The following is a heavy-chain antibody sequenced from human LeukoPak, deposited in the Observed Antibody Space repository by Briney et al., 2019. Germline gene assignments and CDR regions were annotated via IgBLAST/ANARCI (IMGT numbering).Heavy chain of an antibody. J-gene: IGHJ3*02. V-gene: IGHV3-15*01. CDR2: IKSKTDGGTT. CDR3: TREPYDFWSGSTNGFDI. CDR1: GFTFSDAL. Sequence: PGGSLRLSCAASGFTFSDALMNWVRQAPGKGLEWVGRIKSKTDGGTTDYAAPAKGRFTISRDDSKNTLYLQMNSLKIEDTALYYCTREPYDFWSGSTNGFDIWGQGTMVTVSS. D-gene: IGHD3-3*01.